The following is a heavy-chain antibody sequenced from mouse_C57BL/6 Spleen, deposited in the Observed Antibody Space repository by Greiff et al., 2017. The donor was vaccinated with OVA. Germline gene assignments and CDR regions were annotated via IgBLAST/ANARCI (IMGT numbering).Heavy chain of an antibody. D-gene: IGHD2-1*01. Sequence: VQLQQPGAELVKPGASVKLSCKASGYTFTSYWMHWVKQRPGQGLEWIGMIHPNSGSTNYNEKFKSKATLTVDKSSSTAYMQLSSLTSEDSAVYYCARSNYGNYYYAMDYWGQGTSVTVSS. CDR2: IHPNSGST. CDR3: ARSNYGNYYYAMDY. CDR1: GYTFTSYW. V-gene: IGHV1-64*01. J-gene: IGHJ4*01.